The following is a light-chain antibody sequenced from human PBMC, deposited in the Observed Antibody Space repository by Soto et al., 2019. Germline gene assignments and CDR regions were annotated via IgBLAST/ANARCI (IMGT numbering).Light chain of an antibody. V-gene: IGLV1-44*01. CDR3: AAWDDSLNGDV. CDR2: NNN. Sequence: QSVLAHPPSASETPGQTVTISCSGSSSNIGGNVVNWYQHVPGTAPKLLIYNNNQRPSGVPDRFSGSKSGTSASLAISGLQSDDEADYYCAAWDDSLNGDVFGTGTKLTVL. CDR1: SSNIGGNV. J-gene: IGLJ1*01.